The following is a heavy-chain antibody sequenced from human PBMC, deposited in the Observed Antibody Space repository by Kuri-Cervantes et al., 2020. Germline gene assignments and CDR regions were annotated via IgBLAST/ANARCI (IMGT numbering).Heavy chain of an antibody. V-gene: IGHV3-21*01. J-gene: IGHJ4*02. D-gene: IGHD3-10*01. CDR3: ARSLAFGESDY. CDR2: IRSSSSYI. CDR1: GFTFSSYS. Sequence: GESLKIPCAASGFTFSSYSMNWVRQAPGKGLEWVSSIRSSSSYIYYADSVKGRFTISRDNAKNSLYLQMNSLRAEDTAVYYCARSLAFGESDYWGQGTLVTVSS.